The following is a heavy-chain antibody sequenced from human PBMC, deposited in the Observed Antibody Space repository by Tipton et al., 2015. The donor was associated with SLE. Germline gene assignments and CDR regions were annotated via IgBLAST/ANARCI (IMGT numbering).Heavy chain of an antibody. D-gene: IGHD3-10*01. CDR1: GFTFSSYA. Sequence: SLRLSCATSGFTFSSYAMSWVRQAPGKGLEWVSAISGSGGSTYYADSVKGRFTISRDNSKNTLYLQMNSLRAEDTAVYYCAKAGSSSYDGSGSYYNNWFDPWGQGTLVTVSS. V-gene: IGHV3-23*01. CDR3: AKAGSSSYDGSGSYYNNWFDP. CDR2: ISGSGGST. J-gene: IGHJ5*02.